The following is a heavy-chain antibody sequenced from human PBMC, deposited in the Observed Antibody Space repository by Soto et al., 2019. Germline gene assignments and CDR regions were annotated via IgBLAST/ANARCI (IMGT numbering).Heavy chain of an antibody. CDR3: ARDKEQNLIHWFDP. J-gene: IGHJ5*02. V-gene: IGHV3-30*14. D-gene: IGHD6-13*01. CDR1: GFPFSAFL. Sequence: GSLRLSCAASGFPFSAFLMHWLRQAPGKGLEWVALITPNGGTQYYADSVKGRFTISRDNSRNTLFLQMNSLSIDDTAVYYCARDKEQNLIHWFDPWGQGTLVTVS. CDR2: ITPNGGTQ.